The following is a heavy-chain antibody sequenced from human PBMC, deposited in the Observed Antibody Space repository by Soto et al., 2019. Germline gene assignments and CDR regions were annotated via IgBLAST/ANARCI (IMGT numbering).Heavy chain of an antibody. CDR2: IDYSGVT. Sequence: SETLSLTCTVSGGSIYRSGYYWGWIRQPPGRGLEWIGNIDYSGVTYYNPSLKSRVTISRDTSKNQFSLKLTSVTAADTALYYCGKVLVGATGHTDSDSWGPGTLVTSPQ. V-gene: IGHV4-39*01. D-gene: IGHD2-15*01. CDR3: GKVLVGATGHTDSDS. J-gene: IGHJ4*02. CDR1: GGSIYRSGYY.